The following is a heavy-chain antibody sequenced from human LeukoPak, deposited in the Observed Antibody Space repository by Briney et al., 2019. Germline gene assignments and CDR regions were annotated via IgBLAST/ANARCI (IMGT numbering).Heavy chain of an antibody. CDR2: ISYDGSNK. CDR3: ARDPSIAAAGMYNWFDP. Sequence: GGSLRLSCAASGFTFSSYAMRWVRQAPGKGLEWVAVISYDGSNKYYADSVKGRFTISRDNSKNTLYLQMNSLRAEDTAVYYCARDPSIAAAGMYNWFDPWGQGTLVTVSS. J-gene: IGHJ5*02. D-gene: IGHD6-13*01. V-gene: IGHV3-30*01. CDR1: GFTFSSYA.